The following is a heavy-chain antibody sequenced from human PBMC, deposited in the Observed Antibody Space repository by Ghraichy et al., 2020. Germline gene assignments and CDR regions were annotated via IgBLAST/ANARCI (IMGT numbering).Heavy chain of an antibody. V-gene: IGHV3-21*01. CDR3: ARERGVAVAGTDY. D-gene: IGHD6-19*01. CDR1: GFNFSIYS. CDR2: ISSISEYI. Sequence: LSLTCAASGFNFSIYSMIWVRQAPGKGLEWVSSISSISEYIYYADSVKGRFTISRDNAKKSLYLQMNSLRVEDTAVYYCARERGVAVAGTDYWGQGALVTVSS. J-gene: IGHJ4*02.